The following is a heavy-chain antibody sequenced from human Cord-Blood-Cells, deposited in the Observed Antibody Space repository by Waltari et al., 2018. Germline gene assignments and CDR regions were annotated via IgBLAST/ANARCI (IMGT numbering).Heavy chain of an antibody. CDR2: ISSSGSTI. Sequence: EVQLVESGGGLVQPGGSLRLSCAASGFTFSSYEMNWVRQGPGKGLEWVSYISSSGSTIYYADSVKGRFTISRDNAKNSLYLQMNSLRAEDTAVYYCARGDWGHPDAFDIWGQGTMVTDSS. CDR3: ARGDWGHPDAFDI. J-gene: IGHJ3*02. V-gene: IGHV3-48*03. D-gene: IGHD7-27*01. CDR1: GFTFSSYE.